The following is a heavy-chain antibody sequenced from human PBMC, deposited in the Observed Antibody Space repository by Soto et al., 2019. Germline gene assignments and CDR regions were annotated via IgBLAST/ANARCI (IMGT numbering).Heavy chain of an antibody. D-gene: IGHD3-10*01. CDR1: GGSISSYY. CDR2: IYYSGST. Sequence: PSETLSLTCTVSGGSISSYYWSWIRQPPGKGLEWIGYIYYSGSTNYNPSLKSRVTISVDTSKNQFSLKLSSVTAADTAVYYCARTAEDGSGSYAPHYYYYYMDVWGKGTTVTVSS. V-gene: IGHV4-59*08. CDR3: ARTAEDGSGSYAPHYYYYYMDV. J-gene: IGHJ6*03.